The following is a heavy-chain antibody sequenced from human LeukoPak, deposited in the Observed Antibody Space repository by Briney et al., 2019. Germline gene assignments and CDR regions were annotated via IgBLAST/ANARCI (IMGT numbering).Heavy chain of an antibody. CDR1: GGSISSGGYS. V-gene: IGHV4-30-2*01. Sequence: SQTLSLTCAVSGGSISSGGYSWSWIRQPPGEGLEWIGYIYHSGSTYYNPSLKSRVTISVDRSKNQFSLKLSSVTAADTAVYYCARVIQLWYFDYWGQGTLVTVSS. CDR3: ARVIQLWYFDY. J-gene: IGHJ4*02. CDR2: IYHSGST. D-gene: IGHD5-18*01.